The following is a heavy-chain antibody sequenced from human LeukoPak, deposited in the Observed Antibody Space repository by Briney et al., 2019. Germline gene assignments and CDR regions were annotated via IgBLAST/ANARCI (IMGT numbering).Heavy chain of an antibody. CDR3: AKGNGYSYGRYYFDY. D-gene: IGHD5-18*01. J-gene: IGHJ4*02. CDR2: ITASGGNT. CDR1: GFTFSSYA. Sequence: GGSLRLSCAASGFTFSSYAMGWVRQAPGKGLEWVSAITASGGNTYYADSVKGRFTISRGNSKNTLYLQVNSLRAEDTAVYYCAKGNGYSYGRYYFDYWGQGTLVTVSS. V-gene: IGHV3-23*01.